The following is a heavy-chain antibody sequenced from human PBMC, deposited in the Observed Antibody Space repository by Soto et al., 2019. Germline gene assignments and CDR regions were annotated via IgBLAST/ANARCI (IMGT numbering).Heavy chain of an antibody. CDR3: ARDSQGMYNWFDP. CDR1: GFTFSSYG. J-gene: IGHJ5*02. V-gene: IGHV3-33*01. Sequence: QVQPVESGGGVVQPGRSLRLSCAASGFTFSSYGMHWVRQAPGKGLEWVAVIWYDGSNKYYADSVKSRFTISRDNSKNTLYLQMNSLRAEDTAVYYCARDSQGMYNWFDPWGQGTLVTVSS. D-gene: IGHD3-10*01. CDR2: IWYDGSNK.